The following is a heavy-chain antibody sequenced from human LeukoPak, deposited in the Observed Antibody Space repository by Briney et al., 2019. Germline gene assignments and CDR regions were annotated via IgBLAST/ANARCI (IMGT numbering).Heavy chain of an antibody. CDR3: ASPPVIDDY. CDR1: GFTFDDYA. CDR2: ISWNSGSI. V-gene: IGHV3-9*01. J-gene: IGHJ4*02. Sequence: GGSLRLSCAASGFTFDDYAMHWVRQAPGKGLEWVSGISWNSGSIGYADSVKGRFTISRDNSKNTLYLQMNSLRAEDTAVYYCASPPVIDDYWGQGTLVTVSS. D-gene: IGHD4-11*01.